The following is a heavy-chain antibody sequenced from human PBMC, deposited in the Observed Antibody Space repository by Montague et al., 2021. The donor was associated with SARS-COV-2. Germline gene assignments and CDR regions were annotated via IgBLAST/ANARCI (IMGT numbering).Heavy chain of an antibody. V-gene: IGHV5-51*01. CDR1: GYSFTSYW. CDR2: IYPDDSGT. CDR3: ARLSYYGSGSYPFDY. D-gene: IGHD3-10*01. Sequence: QSGAEVKKPGESLKISCKGSGYSFTSYWVGWVRQMPRKGLEWMGIIYPDDSGTRYSPSFQGQVTISADKSISTAYLQWSSLKASDTAMYYCARLSYYGSGSYPFDYWGQGTLVTVSS. J-gene: IGHJ4*02.